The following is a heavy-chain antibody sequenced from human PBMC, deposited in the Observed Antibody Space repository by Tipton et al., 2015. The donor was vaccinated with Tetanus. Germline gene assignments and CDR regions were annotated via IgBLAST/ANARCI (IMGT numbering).Heavy chain of an antibody. D-gene: IGHD6-13*01. J-gene: IGHJ4*02. CDR2: IKPDGGEK. CDR3: ARAAYSSTPDH. CDR1: GFTFSRSW. V-gene: IGHV3-7*01. Sequence: GSLRLSCAASGFTFSRSWMTWVRQTPGKGLEWVANIKPDGGEKYYVDSVKGRFTISRDNAQNSLYLQMNSLGDEDTAVYYCARAAYSSTPDHWGQGPLVPVSS.